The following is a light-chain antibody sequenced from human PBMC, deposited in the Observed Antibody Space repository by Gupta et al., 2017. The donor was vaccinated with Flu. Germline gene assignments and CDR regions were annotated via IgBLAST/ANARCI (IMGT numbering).Light chain of an antibody. V-gene: IGLV1-40*03. Sequence: NIGAAYDVLRYQQIPGTSPRLLIFGNTNRRSGVLDRCFGSKSGASASLVITGRQAEDEADYYYQSYDTSRIGLYVFGSGTKVTVL. J-gene: IGLJ1*01. CDR2: GNT. CDR3: QSYDTSRIGLYV. CDR1: NIGAAYD.